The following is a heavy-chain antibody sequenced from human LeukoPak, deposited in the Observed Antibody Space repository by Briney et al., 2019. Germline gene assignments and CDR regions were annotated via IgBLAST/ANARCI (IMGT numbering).Heavy chain of an antibody. V-gene: IGHV1-8*03. CDR1: GYTFTNFD. J-gene: IGHJ4*02. D-gene: IGHD6-25*01. CDR3: ARAPTPFYYDSSAYYSDF. Sequence: ASVKVSCKTSGYTFTNFDINWVRQATGQGPEWLGWMNPYTGKTGYAQKFQGRVTFTGDTSIRTAYMEVSSLTSEDTAVYYCARAPTPFYYDSSAYYSDFWGQGTLVTVSS. CDR2: MNPYTGKT.